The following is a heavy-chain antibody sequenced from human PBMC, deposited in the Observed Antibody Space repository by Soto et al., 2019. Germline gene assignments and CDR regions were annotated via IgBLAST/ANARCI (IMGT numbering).Heavy chain of an antibody. Sequence: GSLRLSCAASGFTFSSYAMSWVRQAPGKGLEWVSAISGSGGSTYYADSVKGRFTISRDNSKNTLYLQMNSLRAEDTAVHYCATAGITVAGTNFDYWGQGTLVTAPQ. D-gene: IGHD6-19*01. CDR3: ATAGITVAGTNFDY. CDR2: ISGSGGST. CDR1: GFTFSSYA. V-gene: IGHV3-23*01. J-gene: IGHJ4*02.